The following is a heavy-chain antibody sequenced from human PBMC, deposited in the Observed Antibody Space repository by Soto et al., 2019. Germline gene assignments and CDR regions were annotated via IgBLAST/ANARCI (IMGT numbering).Heavy chain of an antibody. V-gene: IGHV1-24*01. Sequence: ASVKVSCKVSGYTLTELSMHWVRQAPGKGLEWMGGFDPEDGEAIYAQKFQGRVTMTKDTSTDTAYMELSSLRSEGTALYYCARAVDAYNYFDYWGQGTLVTVSS. CDR3: ARAVDAYNYFDY. D-gene: IGHD1-1*01. CDR2: FDPEDGEA. CDR1: GYTLTELS. J-gene: IGHJ4*02.